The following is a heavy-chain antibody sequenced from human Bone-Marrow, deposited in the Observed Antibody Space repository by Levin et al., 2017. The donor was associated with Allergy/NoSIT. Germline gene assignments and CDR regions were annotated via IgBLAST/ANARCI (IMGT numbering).Heavy chain of an antibody. CDR3: ARVGAYGDYVGAFDS. D-gene: IGHD4-17*01. CDR1: GFTFSDHY. Sequence: GESLKISCAASGFTFSDHYMDWVRQAPGKGLEWVGRTRNKANSYTTEYAASVKGRFTISRDDSKNSLYLQMNSLKTEDTAVYYCARVGAYGDYVGAFDSWGQGTMVTVSS. J-gene: IGHJ3*02. V-gene: IGHV3-72*01. CDR2: TRNKANSYTT.